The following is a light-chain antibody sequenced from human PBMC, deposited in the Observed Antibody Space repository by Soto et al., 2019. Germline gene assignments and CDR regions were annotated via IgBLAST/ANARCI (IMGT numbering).Light chain of an antibody. CDR3: QHGYSTPLT. CDR1: QSISTS. Sequence: DIQMTQSPSSLSASVGDRVTITCRARQSISTSLHWYQQKPGKAPNLLIYAASTLQSGVTSRFSGSRSGTDFTLTNSSLQPEDFATYFGQHGYSTPLTIGGGTKVDIK. V-gene: IGKV1-39*01. J-gene: IGKJ4*01. CDR2: AAS.